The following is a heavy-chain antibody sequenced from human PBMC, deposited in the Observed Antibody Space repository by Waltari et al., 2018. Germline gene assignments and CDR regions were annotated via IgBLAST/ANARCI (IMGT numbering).Heavy chain of an antibody. CDR2: IYYSGST. D-gene: IGHD1-26*01. CDR1: GGSISSSSYY. V-gene: IGHV4-39*07. J-gene: IGHJ4*02. Sequence: QLQLQESGPGLVKPAETLSLTCTVSGGSISSSSYYWGWIRQPPGKGLEWIGSIYYSGSTYYNPSLKSRVTISVDTSKNQFSLKLSSVTAADTAVYYCARDPKQWEQGDYWGQGTLVTVSS. CDR3: ARDPKQWEQGDY.